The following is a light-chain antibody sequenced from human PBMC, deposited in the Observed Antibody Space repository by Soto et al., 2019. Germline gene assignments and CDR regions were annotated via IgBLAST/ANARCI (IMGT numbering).Light chain of an antibody. CDR3: QQFRRYPLT. CDR1: QGISSA. J-gene: IGKJ4*01. Sequence: AIQLTQSPSSLSASMGDRVTITCRASQGISSALAWYQQKPGKAPKLLIYDASSLEVGVPSRFSGSGSETDFTLTISSLQPEDFATYYCQQFRRYPLTFGGGTKVDIK. CDR2: DAS. V-gene: IGKV1-13*02.